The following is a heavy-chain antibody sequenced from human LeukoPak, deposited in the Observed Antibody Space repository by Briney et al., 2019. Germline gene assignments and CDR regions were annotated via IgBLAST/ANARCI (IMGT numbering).Heavy chain of an antibody. V-gene: IGHV3-48*01. CDR1: GFTFSSYS. CDR2: ISGSSSTI. Sequence: GRSLRLSCAASGFTFSSYSMNWVRQAPGKGLDWVSYISGSSSTIYYADSVKGRFTISRDNAKNSLYLQMNSLRAEDTAVYYCARDAGGSYYGTDYWGQGTLVTVSS. D-gene: IGHD1-26*01. CDR3: ARDAGGSYYGTDY. J-gene: IGHJ4*02.